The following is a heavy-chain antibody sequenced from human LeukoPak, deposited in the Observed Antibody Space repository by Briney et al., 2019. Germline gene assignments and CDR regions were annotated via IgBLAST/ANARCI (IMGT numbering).Heavy chain of an antibody. CDR2: INGNGGGT. CDR3: ARWELSGRVMERLSWIDH. CDR1: GFTVDDFG. D-gene: IGHD3-16*02. Sequence: GGSLRLSWAAAGFTVDDFGMTWGRHAAGKGLEWVAGINGNGGGTVYADSVKGRFTISRHNAKKILYLQMNSLRVEDTAVHHCARWELSGRVMERLSWIDHWGQGALVTVSS. J-gene: IGHJ4*02. V-gene: IGHV3-20*01.